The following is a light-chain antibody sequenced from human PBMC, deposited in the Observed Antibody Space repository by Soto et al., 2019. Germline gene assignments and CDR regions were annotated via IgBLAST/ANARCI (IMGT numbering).Light chain of an antibody. CDR1: SSDVGGYNY. CDR3: NSYTTSSTLV. CDR2: DVS. Sequence: QSALTQPASVSGSPGQSITISCTGTSSDVGGYNYVSWYQQHPGKAPRLMIFDVSNRPSGVSNRFSGSKSGNTASLTISGLQPEDEADYYCNSYTTSSTLVFGGGTQLTVL. V-gene: IGLV2-14*01. J-gene: IGLJ2*01.